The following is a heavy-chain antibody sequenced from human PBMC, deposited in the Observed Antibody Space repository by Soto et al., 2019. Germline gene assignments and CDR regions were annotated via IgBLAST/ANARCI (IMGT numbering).Heavy chain of an antibody. Sequence: QVQLQESGPGLVKPSQTLSLTCTDSGGSISSGGYYWSWIRQHPGKGLEWIGYIYYSGSTYYNPSLKSRVTISVDTSKNQFSLKLSSVTAADTAVCYCARDGISGYYGMDVWGQGTTVTVSS. V-gene: IGHV4-31*03. J-gene: IGHJ6*02. CDR3: ARDGISGYYGMDV. D-gene: IGHD1-20*01. CDR2: IYYSGST. CDR1: GGSISSGGYY.